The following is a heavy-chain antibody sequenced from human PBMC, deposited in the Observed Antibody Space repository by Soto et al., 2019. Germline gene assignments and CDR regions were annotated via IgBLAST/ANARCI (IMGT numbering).Heavy chain of an antibody. V-gene: IGHV3-30-3*01. CDR3: ARLLWRNDNNWGDFDV. CDR1: GFTFSSYA. D-gene: IGHD3-16*01. CDR2: ISYDGSNK. Sequence: QVQLVESGGGVVQPGRSLRLSCAASGFTFSSYAMHWVRQAPGKGLEWVAVISYDGSNKYYADSVKGRFTISRDNSKNTLYLQMNRLRAADTAVYYCARLLWRNDNNWGDFDVWGRGALGTVAS. J-gene: IGHJ2*01.